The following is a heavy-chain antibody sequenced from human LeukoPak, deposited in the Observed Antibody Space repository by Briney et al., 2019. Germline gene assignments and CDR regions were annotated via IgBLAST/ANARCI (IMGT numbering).Heavy chain of an antibody. Sequence: PGGSLRLSCAASGFTFSSYGMHWVRQAPGKGLEWVAVISYDGSNKYYADSVKGRFTISRDNSKNTLYLQMNSLRAEDTAVYYCAKDRMYYYDSSGYYGFFDYWGQGTLVTVSS. J-gene: IGHJ4*02. CDR2: ISYDGSNK. CDR3: AKDRMYYYDSSGYYGFFDY. CDR1: GFTFSSYG. V-gene: IGHV3-30*18. D-gene: IGHD3-22*01.